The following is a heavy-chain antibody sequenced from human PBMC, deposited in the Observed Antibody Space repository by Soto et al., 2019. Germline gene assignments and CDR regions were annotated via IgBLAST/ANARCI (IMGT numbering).Heavy chain of an antibody. J-gene: IGHJ4*02. CDR1: GFTFSSYA. Sequence: EVQLLESGGGLVQPGGSLRLSCAASGFTFSSYAMSWVRQAPGKGLEWVSTISGSGGSTYYADSVKGRFTTSRDSSRNTLYLQMNSLRAEDTALYYCAKEGSSSLYYFDCWGQGTLVTVSS. CDR2: ISGSGGST. V-gene: IGHV3-23*01. D-gene: IGHD6-6*01. CDR3: AKEGSSSLYYFDC.